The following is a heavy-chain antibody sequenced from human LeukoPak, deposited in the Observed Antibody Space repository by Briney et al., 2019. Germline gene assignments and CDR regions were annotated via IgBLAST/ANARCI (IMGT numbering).Heavy chain of an antibody. CDR3: ARDPRGGIVVVPAAINWFDP. CDR1: GFTLSSHS. CDR2: ISSCSSYI. V-gene: IGHV3-21*01. J-gene: IGHJ5*02. D-gene: IGHD2-2*01. Sequence: GSLRPSRAASGFTLSSHSLNLVRQAPRKGLEVVPFISSCSSYIYYADSVKGRFTISRDNAKNSLYLQMNSLRAEDTAVYYCARDPRGGIVVVPAAINWFDPWGQGTLVTVSS.